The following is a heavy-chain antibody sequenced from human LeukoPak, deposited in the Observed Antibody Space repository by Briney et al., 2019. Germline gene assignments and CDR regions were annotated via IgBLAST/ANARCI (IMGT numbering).Heavy chain of an antibody. Sequence: SETLSLTCTVSGGSISGHYWSWIRQPPGKGLEWIGYIHYTGRTDYSPSLKSRVSLSVDLSKNQFSLELTSVTAADTAVYYCARDRSLGELTTESPSFDYWGQGTLVTVSS. V-gene: IGHV4-59*11. J-gene: IGHJ4*02. CDR3: ARDRSLGELTTESPSFDY. D-gene: IGHD3-16*01. CDR2: IHYTGRT. CDR1: GGSISGHY.